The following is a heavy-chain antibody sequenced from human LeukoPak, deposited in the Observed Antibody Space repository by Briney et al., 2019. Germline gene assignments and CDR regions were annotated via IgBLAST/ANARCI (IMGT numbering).Heavy chain of an antibody. Sequence: RASETLSLTCTVSGGSISSSSYYWGWIRQPPGKGLEWIGSIYYSGSTYYNPSLKSRVTISVDTSKNQFSLKLSSVTAADTAVYYCAREVGGRLGELSLPSPFFDYWGQGTLVTVSS. CDR3: AREVGGRLGELSLPSPFFDY. D-gene: IGHD3-16*02. V-gene: IGHV4-39*07. J-gene: IGHJ4*02. CDR1: GGSISSSSYY. CDR2: IYYSGST.